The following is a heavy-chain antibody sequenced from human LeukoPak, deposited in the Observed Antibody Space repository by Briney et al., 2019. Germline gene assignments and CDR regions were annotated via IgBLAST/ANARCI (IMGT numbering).Heavy chain of an antibody. J-gene: IGHJ4*02. Sequence: GGSLRLSCTASGFTFGDYAMSWSRQAPGKGLEWVGFIRSKAYGGTTEYAASVKGRFTISRDDSKSIAYLQMNSLKTEDTAVYYCTRDGDGAAGTDYWGQGTLVTVSS. V-gene: IGHV3-49*03. CDR2: IRSKAYGGTT. CDR3: TRDGDGAAGTDY. CDR1: GFTFGDYA. D-gene: IGHD6-13*01.